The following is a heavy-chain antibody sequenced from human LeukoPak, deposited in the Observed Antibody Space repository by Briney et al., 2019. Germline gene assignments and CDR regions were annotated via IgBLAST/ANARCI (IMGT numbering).Heavy chain of an antibody. CDR2: ISYDGSNK. CDR1: GFTFSSYG. D-gene: IGHD5-18*01. CDR3: AKGRWDIQLWYTPFDY. V-gene: IGHV3-30*18. Sequence: GGSLRFSCAASGFTFSSYGMHWVRQAPGKGLEWVAVISYDGSNKYYADSVKGRFTISRDNSKSTLYLQMNSLRAEDTAVYYCAKGRWDIQLWYTPFDYWGQGTLVTVSS. J-gene: IGHJ4*02.